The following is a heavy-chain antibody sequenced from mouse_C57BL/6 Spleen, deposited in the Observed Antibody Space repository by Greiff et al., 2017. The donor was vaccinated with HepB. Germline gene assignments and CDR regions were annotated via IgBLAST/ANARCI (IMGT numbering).Heavy chain of an antibody. CDR3: ARYYYGSRHLDY. V-gene: IGHV1-55*01. CDR2: IYPGSGST. CDR1: GYTFTSYW. D-gene: IGHD1-1*01. J-gene: IGHJ2*01. Sequence: QVQLQQPGAELVKPGASVKMSCKASGYTFTSYWITWVKQRPGQGLEWIGDIYPGSGSTNYNEKFKSKATLTVDTSSSTAYMQLSSLTSEDSAVYHCARYYYGSRHLDYWGQGTTLTVSS.